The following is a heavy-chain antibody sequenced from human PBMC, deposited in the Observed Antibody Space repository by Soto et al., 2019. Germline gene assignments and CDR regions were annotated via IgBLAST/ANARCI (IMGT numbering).Heavy chain of an antibody. Sequence: PGGSLRLSCAASGFPFQTYAMSWVRQAPGKGLEWISTINPSSSNTYYPDSVKGRFTISRDNSKDTLYLQMDSLRADDTAVYYCAKNGHPPYYYYGMDVWGQGTTVTVSS. J-gene: IGHJ6*02. CDR1: GFPFQTYA. CDR2: INPSSSNT. D-gene: IGHD2-8*01. V-gene: IGHV3-23*05. CDR3: AKNGHPPYYYYGMDV.